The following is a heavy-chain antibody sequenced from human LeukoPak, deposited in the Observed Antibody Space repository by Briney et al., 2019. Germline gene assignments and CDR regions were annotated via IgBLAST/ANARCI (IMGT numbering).Heavy chain of an antibody. Sequence: ASVKVSCKASGYTFTDYYIYWVRQAPGQGLEWMGWINPNTGGTNFAQKFQGRVTMTRDTSISTAYMELSSLRSDDTAVYYCARALGVAVAGSAGYWGQGTLVTVSS. CDR2: INPNTGGT. CDR3: ARALGVAVAGSAGY. CDR1: GYTFTDYY. J-gene: IGHJ4*02. V-gene: IGHV1-2*02. D-gene: IGHD6-19*01.